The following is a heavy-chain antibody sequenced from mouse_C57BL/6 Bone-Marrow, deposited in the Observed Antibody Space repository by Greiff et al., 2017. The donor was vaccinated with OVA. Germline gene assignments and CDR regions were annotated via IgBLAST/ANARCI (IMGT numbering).Heavy chain of an antibody. J-gene: IGHJ3*01. V-gene: IGHV1-53*01. CDR3: ARGEYGYRFAY. CDR2: INPSNGGT. D-gene: IGHD2-2*01. CDR1: GYTFPSYW. Sequence: VQLQQPGTELVKPGASVKLSCKASGYTFPSYWMHWVKQRPGQGLEWIGNINPSNGGTNYNEKFKSKATMTVDKSSSTAYMQLSSLTSENSAVYDCARGEYGYRFAYWGQGTLVTVSA.